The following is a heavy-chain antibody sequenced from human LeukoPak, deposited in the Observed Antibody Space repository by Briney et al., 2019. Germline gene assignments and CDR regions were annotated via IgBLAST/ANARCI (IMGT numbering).Heavy chain of an antibody. CDR1: GYTFADHG. V-gene: IGHV3-20*01. CDR3: AKGDRNGWYFDY. CDR2: INWNGEST. J-gene: IGHJ4*02. D-gene: IGHD6-19*01. Sequence: GGSLRLSCAGSGYTFADHGMSWVRQAPGKGLEWVAGINWNGESTGYGDSVKGRFTISRDNAKNSLFLQMNSLRAEDTALYHCAKGDRNGWYFDYWDLGTLVTVSS.